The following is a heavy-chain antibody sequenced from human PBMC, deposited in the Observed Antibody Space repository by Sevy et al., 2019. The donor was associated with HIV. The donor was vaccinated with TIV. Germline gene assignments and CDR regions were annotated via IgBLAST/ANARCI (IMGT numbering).Heavy chain of an antibody. Sequence: ASVKVSCKASGYTFTTYYIHWVRQAPGQGLEWMGLIDPSGSTRYAQKFQGRVSMTGDTSTTTLYMELSSLTSEDTAVYYCAREGPKNGYSYGGLDYWGQGTLVTVSS. J-gene: IGHJ4*02. CDR3: AREGPKNGYSYGGLDY. D-gene: IGHD5-18*01. CDR1: GYTFTTYY. V-gene: IGHV1-46*01. CDR2: IDPSGST.